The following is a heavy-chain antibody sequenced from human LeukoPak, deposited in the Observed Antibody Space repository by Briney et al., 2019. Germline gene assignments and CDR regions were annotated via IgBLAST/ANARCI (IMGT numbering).Heavy chain of an antibody. V-gene: IGHV3-11*03. CDR3: ARMKYSSGWSHGDY. CDR2: ISSSSSYT. D-gene: IGHD6-19*01. J-gene: IGHJ4*02. Sequence: GGSLRLSCAASGFTFSDYYMSWIRQAPGQGLEWVSYISSSSSYTNYADSVKGRFTISRDNGKNSLYLQMNSLRAEDTAVYYCARMKYSSGWSHGDYWGQGTLVTVSS. CDR1: GFTFSDYY.